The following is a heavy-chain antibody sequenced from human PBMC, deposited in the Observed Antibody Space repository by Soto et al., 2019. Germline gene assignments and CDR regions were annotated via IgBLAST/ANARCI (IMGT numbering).Heavy chain of an antibody. D-gene: IGHD3-3*01. CDR1: GGSFSGYY. V-gene: IGHV4-34*01. Sequence: SETLSLTCAVYGGSFSGYYWSWIRQPPGKGLEWIGEINHSGSTNYNPSLKSRVTISVDTSKNQFSLKLSSVTAADTAVYYCARGNYDFWSGYLLHYGMDVWGQGTKVTVSS. CDR3: ARGNYDFWSGYLLHYGMDV. CDR2: INHSGST. J-gene: IGHJ6*02.